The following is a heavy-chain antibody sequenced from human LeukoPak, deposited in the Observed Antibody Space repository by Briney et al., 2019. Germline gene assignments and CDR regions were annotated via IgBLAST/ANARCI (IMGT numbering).Heavy chain of an antibody. J-gene: IGHJ3*02. D-gene: IGHD2-15*01. Sequence: PSETLSLTCTVSGGSISSSSYYWGWIRQPPGKGLEWIGSIYYSGSTNYNPSLKSRVTISVDTSKNQFSLKLSSVTAADTAVYYCARRYCSGGSCYSERGAFDIWGQGTMVTVSS. CDR1: GGSISSSSYY. CDR2: IYYSGST. V-gene: IGHV4-39*07. CDR3: ARRYCSGGSCYSERGAFDI.